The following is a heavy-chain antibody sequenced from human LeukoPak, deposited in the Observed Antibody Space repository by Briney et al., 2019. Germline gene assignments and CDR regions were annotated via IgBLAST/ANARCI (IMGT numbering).Heavy chain of an antibody. CDR2: IYTSGST. J-gene: IGHJ4*02. Sequence: SETLSLTCTVSGGSISSGSYYWSWIRQPAGKGLEWIGRIYTSGSTNYNPSLKSRVTISIDTSKNQFSLKLNSVTAADTAVYYCARCTSTSCYNFDYWGQGTLVTVSS. D-gene: IGHD2-2*02. V-gene: IGHV4-61*02. CDR1: GGSISSGSYY. CDR3: ARCTSTSCYNFDY.